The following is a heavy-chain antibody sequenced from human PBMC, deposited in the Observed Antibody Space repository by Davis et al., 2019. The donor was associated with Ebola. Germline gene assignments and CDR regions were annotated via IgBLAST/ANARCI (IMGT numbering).Heavy chain of an antibody. Sequence: GESLKISCAASGFTFSSYSMNWVRQAPGEGLEWLSYMSYSSGHTFYADSVKGRFTISRDNARNSVYLQMNSLRDEDTAVYYCARRGGGYQQLWDYYYMDVWGKGTTATVSS. CDR1: GFTFSSYS. J-gene: IGHJ6*03. CDR3: ARRGGGYQQLWDYYYMDV. D-gene: IGHD2-2*01. CDR2: MSYSSGHT. V-gene: IGHV3-48*02.